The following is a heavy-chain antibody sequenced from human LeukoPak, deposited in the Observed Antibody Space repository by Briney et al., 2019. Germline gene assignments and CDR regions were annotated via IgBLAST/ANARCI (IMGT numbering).Heavy chain of an antibody. V-gene: IGHV3-23*01. CDR2: ISGSGDFA. CDR3: AKAAIATSANWYYFGMDV. CDR1: GFTFSSYA. D-gene: IGHD6-13*01. J-gene: IGHJ6*02. Sequence: PGGSLRLSCSASGFTFSSYAMSWVRLAPGKGLEWISSISGSGDFAFYADSVKGRFTISRDNSKNTLYLIMNGLRAEDTAVFFCAKAAIATSANWYYFGMDVWGQWTTVTVSS.